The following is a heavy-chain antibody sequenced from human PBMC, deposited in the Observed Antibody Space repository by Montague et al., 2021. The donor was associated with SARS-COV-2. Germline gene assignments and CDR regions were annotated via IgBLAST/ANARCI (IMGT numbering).Heavy chain of an antibody. CDR3: ARVHFVSSGWYPDAFDI. D-gene: IGHD6-19*01. Sequence: TLSLTCTVSGGSINSGGYDWSWIRQHPGKGLEWIGYIYYRGSTYYXPSLKSRLTISVDTSKNQFSLKLSSVTAADTAVYYCARVHFVSSGWYPDAFDIWGQGTMVTVSS. J-gene: IGHJ3*02. CDR1: GGSINSGGYD. CDR2: IYYRGST. V-gene: IGHV4-31*03.